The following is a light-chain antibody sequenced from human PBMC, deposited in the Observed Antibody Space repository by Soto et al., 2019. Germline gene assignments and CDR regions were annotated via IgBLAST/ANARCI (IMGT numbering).Light chain of an antibody. CDR2: DAS. Sequence: EIVLTQSPATLSLSPGERATLSCRASQSVSSYLAWYQQKPGQAPRLLIHDASNRATGIPARFSGSGSGTDFTLTISSLEPEDFAVYYCQHRTNWWTFGQGTKVEIK. CDR3: QHRTNWWT. J-gene: IGKJ1*01. CDR1: QSVSSY. V-gene: IGKV3-11*01.